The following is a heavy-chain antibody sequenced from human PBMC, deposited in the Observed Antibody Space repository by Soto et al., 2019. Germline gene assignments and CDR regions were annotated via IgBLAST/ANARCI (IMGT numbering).Heavy chain of an antibody. D-gene: IGHD3-22*01. CDR1: GFTVSSNY. V-gene: IGHV3-66*01. CDR3: VRGDGDYYDGNGYLGRH. Sequence: LRLSCAASGFTVSSNYMSCVRQAPGKGLEWVSVIYSGGSTYYADSVKGRFTISRDNSKNTLYLQMNSLRAEDTAVYYCVRGDGDYYDGNGYLGRHWGKGTLVTVSS. CDR2: IYSGGST. J-gene: IGHJ4*02.